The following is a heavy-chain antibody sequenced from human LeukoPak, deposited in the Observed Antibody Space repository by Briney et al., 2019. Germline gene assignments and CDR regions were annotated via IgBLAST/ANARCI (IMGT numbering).Heavy chain of an antibody. Sequence: PSETLSLTCAVYGWSFNDFYWNWIRQPPGKGLEWIGEINARGDTNYNPSLKSRVTISVDTSKNQFSLSLSSMSASDTAVYYCARGQVPAARGHNWFDPWVQATLVTVSS. CDR1: GWSFNDFY. D-gene: IGHD2-2*01. V-gene: IGHV4-34*01. CDR2: INARGDT. J-gene: IGHJ5*02. CDR3: ARGQVPAARGHNWFDP.